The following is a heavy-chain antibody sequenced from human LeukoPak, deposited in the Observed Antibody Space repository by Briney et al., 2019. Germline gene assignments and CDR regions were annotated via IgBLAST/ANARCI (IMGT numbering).Heavy chain of an antibody. Sequence: SETLSLTCTVSGYSISSGYYWGWIRQPPGKGLEWIGSLYHSGSTYYNPSLKSRVTISVDTSKNQFSLKLSSVTAADTAVYYCARRNVGATPRAHFDYWGQGTLVTVSS. V-gene: IGHV4-38-2*02. D-gene: IGHD1-26*01. CDR3: ARRNVGATPRAHFDY. J-gene: IGHJ4*02. CDR2: LYHSGST. CDR1: GYSISSGYY.